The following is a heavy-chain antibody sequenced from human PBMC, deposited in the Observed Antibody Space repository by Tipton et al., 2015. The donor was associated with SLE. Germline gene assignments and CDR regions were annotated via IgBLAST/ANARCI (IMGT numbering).Heavy chain of an antibody. V-gene: IGHV3-30*04. CDR2: ISYDGSNK. CDR3: AKDETISNYYLDH. J-gene: IGHJ2*01. Sequence: RSLRLSCAASGLTFSSYAMHWVRQAPGKGLEWVAVISYDGSNKYYADSVKGRFTISRDNSKNTVHLQMNSLRVEDTAVYFCAKDETISNYYLDHWGRGSLVTVSS. D-gene: IGHD4-11*01. CDR1: GLTFSSYA.